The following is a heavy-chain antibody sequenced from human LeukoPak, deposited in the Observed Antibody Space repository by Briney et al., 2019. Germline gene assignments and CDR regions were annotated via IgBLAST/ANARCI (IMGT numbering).Heavy chain of an antibody. CDR2: ISYDGSNK. J-gene: IGHJ3*02. CDR3: AKDSGLSSWYGDAFDI. CDR1: GFTFSSYG. D-gene: IGHD6-13*01. Sequence: PGGSLRLSCAASGFTFSSYGMHWVRQAPGKGLEWVAVISYDGSNKYYADSVKGRFTISRDNSKNTLYLQMNSLRAEDTAVYYCAKDSGLSSWYGDAFDIWGQGTMVAVSS. V-gene: IGHV3-30*18.